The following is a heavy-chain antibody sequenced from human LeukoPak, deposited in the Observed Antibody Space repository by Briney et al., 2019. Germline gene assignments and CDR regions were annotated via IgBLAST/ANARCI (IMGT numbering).Heavy chain of an antibody. V-gene: IGHV1-46*01. CDR3: ARVSSWEEGGSAFDI. Sequence: VASVKVSCKASANTFTDFYTHWVRQAPGQGVEWMGVFNPSGGSTSYAQKFQGRVTMTRDTSTSTVYMELSSLRSEDTAVYYCARVSSWEEGGSAFDIWGQGTMVTVSS. J-gene: IGHJ3*02. CDR1: ANTFTDFY. CDR2: FNPSGGST. D-gene: IGHD6-6*01.